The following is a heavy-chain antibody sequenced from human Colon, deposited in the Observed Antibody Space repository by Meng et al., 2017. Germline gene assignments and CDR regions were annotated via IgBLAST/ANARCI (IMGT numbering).Heavy chain of an antibody. CDR2: IVPNSGDT. CDR3: ARSTPSLDY. D-gene: IGHD2-15*01. V-gene: IGHV1-2*02. CDR1: GYTFASYE. J-gene: IGHJ4*02. Sequence: QLQLVQLGAEVEQPGVSVTVSCKASGYTFASYEINWVRQAPGQGLEWMGWIVPNSGDTNYAQKFQGRVTMTRDTSISTTYMELIRLTSDDTAVYYCARSTPSLDYWGQGTLVTVSS.